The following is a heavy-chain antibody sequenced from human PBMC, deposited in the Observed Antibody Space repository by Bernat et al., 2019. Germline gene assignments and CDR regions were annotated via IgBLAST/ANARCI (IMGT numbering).Heavy chain of an antibody. CDR3: ARDRRYCYGSGRAPMDV. Sequence: QVQLVQSGAEVKKPGASVKVSCKASGYTFTSYGISWVRQAPVQGLEWMGWISAYNGNTNYAQKLQGRVTMTTDTSTSTAYMELRSLRSDDTAVYYCARDRRYCYGSGRAPMDVWGQGTTVTDSS. J-gene: IGHJ6*02. CDR2: ISAYNGNT. CDR1: GYTFTSYG. V-gene: IGHV1-18*01. D-gene: IGHD3-10*01.